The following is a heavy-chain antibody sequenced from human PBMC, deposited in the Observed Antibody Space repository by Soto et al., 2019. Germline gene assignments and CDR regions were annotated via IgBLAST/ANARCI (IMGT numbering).Heavy chain of an antibody. CDR3: ARVSWREKYGMDV. Sequence: GGSLRLSCAASGFTFSDSYMTWIRQAPGKGLEWISYITFSGNTVYYADSLKGRFTISRDNAKNSLYLQMNRLRAEDTAVYYCARVSWREKYGMDVWGQGTTVTVSS. J-gene: IGHJ6*02. V-gene: IGHV3-11*01. CDR2: ITFSGNTV. CDR1: GFTFSDSY.